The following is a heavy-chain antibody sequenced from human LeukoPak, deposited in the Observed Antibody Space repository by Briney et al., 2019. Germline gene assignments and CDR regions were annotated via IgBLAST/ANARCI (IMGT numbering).Heavy chain of an antibody. Sequence: PGGSLRLSCAASGFTFSSYGMHWVRQAPGKGLEWVAFIRYDGSNKYYADSVKGRFTISRDNSKSTLYIQMNSLRAEDTAVYYCARHRAASAWGQGSLVTVSS. CDR3: ARHRAASA. CDR2: IRYDGSNK. V-gene: IGHV3-30*02. CDR1: GFTFSSYG. J-gene: IGHJ5*02. D-gene: IGHD2-15*01.